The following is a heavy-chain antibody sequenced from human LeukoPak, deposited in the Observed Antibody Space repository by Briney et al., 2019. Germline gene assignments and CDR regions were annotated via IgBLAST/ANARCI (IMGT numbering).Heavy chain of an antibody. CDR2: ISGSGGST. Sequence: GSLRLSCAASGFTFSSYAMSWVRQAPGKGLEWVSAISGSGGSTYYADSVKGRSTISRDNSKNTLYLQMNSLRAEDTAVYYCAKDLIAATGKGPYFDYWGQGTLVTVSS. CDR1: GFTFSSYA. J-gene: IGHJ4*02. CDR3: AKDLIAATGKGPYFDY. D-gene: IGHD6-13*01. V-gene: IGHV3-23*01.